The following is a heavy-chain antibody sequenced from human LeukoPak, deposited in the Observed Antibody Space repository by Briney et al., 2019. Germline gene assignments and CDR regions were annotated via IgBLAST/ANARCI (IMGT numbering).Heavy chain of an antibody. CDR3: ARGGVVLFDY. V-gene: IGHV3-23*01. CDR2: FSGSSGNT. CDR1: GFTFSSYA. J-gene: IGHJ4*02. Sequence: GGSLRLSCAASGFTFSSYAMSWVRQAPGKGLEWVSTFSGSSGNTYYADSVKGRFTISRDNSKNTLYLQMNSLRAEDTAVYYCARGGVVLFDYWGQGTLVTVSS. D-gene: IGHD3-3*01.